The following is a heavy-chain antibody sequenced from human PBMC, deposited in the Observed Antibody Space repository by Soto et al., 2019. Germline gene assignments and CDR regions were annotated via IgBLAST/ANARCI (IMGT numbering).Heavy chain of an antibody. Sequence: SETLSLTCTVSGGSIGSYYWSWIRQPPGKGLEWIGYIYESGSTNSNPSLQSRVTISVDTSKNQFYLNLSPVTAADTATYYCARARITLVREIIKYNMDIWGQGTTVTVSS. CDR3: ARARITLVREIIKYNMDI. CDR1: GGSIGSYY. V-gene: IGHV4-59*01. CDR2: IYESGST. D-gene: IGHD3-10*01. J-gene: IGHJ6*02.